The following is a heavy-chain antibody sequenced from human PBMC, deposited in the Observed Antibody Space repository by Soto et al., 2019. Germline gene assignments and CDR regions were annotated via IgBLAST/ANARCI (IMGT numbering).Heavy chain of an antibody. Sequence: QVQLVQSGAEEKKPGASVKVSCKASGYTFTSYAMHWVRQAPGHRLEWMGWINAGNGNTKYSQKFQGRVTITRDTSASTAYMELSSLRSEDTAVYYCARSSGYYLIDDYWGQGPLVTVSS. CDR1: GYTFTSYA. D-gene: IGHD3-22*01. CDR3: ARSSGYYLIDDY. CDR2: INAGNGNT. V-gene: IGHV1-3*05. J-gene: IGHJ4*02.